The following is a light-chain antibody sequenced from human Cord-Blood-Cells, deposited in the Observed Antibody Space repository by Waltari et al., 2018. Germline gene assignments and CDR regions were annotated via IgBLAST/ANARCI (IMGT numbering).Light chain of an antibody. CDR2: EGS. CDR1: SSDVGSCNL. V-gene: IGLV2-23*01. Sequence: QSALTQPASVSGSPGQPITIPCTGTSSDVGSCNLASWYQQHPGKAPKLMIYEGSKRPSGVSNRFSGSKSGNTASLTISGLQAEDEADYYCCSYAGSSTWVFGGGTKLTVL. J-gene: IGLJ3*02. CDR3: CSYAGSSTWV.